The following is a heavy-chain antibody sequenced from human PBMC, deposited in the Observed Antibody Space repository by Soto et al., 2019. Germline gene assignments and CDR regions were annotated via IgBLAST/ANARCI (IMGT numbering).Heavy chain of an antibody. CDR1: GGSISSGGYY. D-gene: IGHD3-22*01. CDR2: IYYSGST. V-gene: IGHV4-31*03. J-gene: IGHJ5*02. CDR3: ARADYYDSSGYGA. Sequence: SETLSLTCTVSGGSISSGGYYWSWIRQHPGKGLEWIGYIYYSGSTYYSPSLKSRVTISVDTSKNQFSLKLSPVTAADTAVYYCARADYYDSSGYGAWGQGTLVTV.